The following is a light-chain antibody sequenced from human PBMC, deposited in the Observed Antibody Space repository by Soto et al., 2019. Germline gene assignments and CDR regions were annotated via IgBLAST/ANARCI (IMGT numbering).Light chain of an antibody. J-gene: IGKJ2*01. V-gene: IGKV3-20*01. CDR1: QSVSSSSY. CDR2: GAS. Sequence: EIVLTQSPGTLSLSPGERATLSCRASQSVSSSSYLAWYQQKPGQAPRLLIYGASSRATGIPDRFSGSWSATDFTLTISRLEPEDFAVYYCRQYGSSPSYTFGQGTKLEIK. CDR3: RQYGSSPSYT.